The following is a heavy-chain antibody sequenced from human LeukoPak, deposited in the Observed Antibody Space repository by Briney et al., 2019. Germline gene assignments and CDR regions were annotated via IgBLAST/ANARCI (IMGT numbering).Heavy chain of an antibody. V-gene: IGHV3-23*01. J-gene: IGHJ4*02. Sequence: PGGSLRLSCAASGFTFAGNAMSWVRQAPGKGLEWVSGITGNGGYNTYYADSVKGRFTISRDSSKNTLYLQMNSLRAEDTAVYYCAREGYDFWSGFPNPPDYWGQGTLVTVSS. CDR3: AREGYDFWSGFPNPPDY. CDR1: GFTFAGNA. D-gene: IGHD3-3*01. CDR2: ITGNGGYNT.